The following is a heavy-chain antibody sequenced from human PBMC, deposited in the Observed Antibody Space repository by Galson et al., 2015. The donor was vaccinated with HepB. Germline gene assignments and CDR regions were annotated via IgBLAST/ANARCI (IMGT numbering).Heavy chain of an antibody. J-gene: IGHJ6*02. Sequence: SEPLSLTCTVSGGSISSSYWSWIRQPPGKGLEWIGYIYYSGSTNYNPSLKSRVTISVDTSKNQFSLKLSSVTAADTAVYYCARLPYYYDSSGYYYYGMDVWDQGTTVTVSS. D-gene: IGHD3-22*01. CDR1: GGSISSSY. CDR2: IYYSGST. CDR3: ARLPYYYDSSGYYYYGMDV. V-gene: IGHV4-59*08.